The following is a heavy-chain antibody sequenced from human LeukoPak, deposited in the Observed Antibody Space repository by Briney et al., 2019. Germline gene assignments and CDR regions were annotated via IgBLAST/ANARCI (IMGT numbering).Heavy chain of an antibody. V-gene: IGHV3-48*01. CDR3: AKGRPQLQFDY. D-gene: IGHD2-2*01. CDR2: IGSSSSTI. CDR1: GFIFSSYT. J-gene: IGHJ4*02. Sequence: PGGSLRLSCAASGFIFSSYTMNWVRQAPGKGLEWVSYIGSSSSTIYYADSVKGRFTISRDNSKNTLYLQMNSLRAEDTAVYYCAKGRPQLQFDYWGQGTLVTVSS.